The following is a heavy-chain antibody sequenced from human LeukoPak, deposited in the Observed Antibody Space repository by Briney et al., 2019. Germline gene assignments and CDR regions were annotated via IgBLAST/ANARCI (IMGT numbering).Heavy chain of an antibody. V-gene: IGHV3-30-3*01. J-gene: IGHJ4*02. CDR3: TRRSPTAQGTFDY. Sequence: GRSLRLFCAASGFTFSSYAMHWVRQAPGKGLEWVAVISFDGSNSYYADSVEGRFTIARDNSKNTVYLQMNSLRAEDTAVYYCTRRSPTAQGTFDYWGQGTLVTVSS. D-gene: IGHD4-17*01. CDR2: ISFDGSNS. CDR1: GFTFSSYA.